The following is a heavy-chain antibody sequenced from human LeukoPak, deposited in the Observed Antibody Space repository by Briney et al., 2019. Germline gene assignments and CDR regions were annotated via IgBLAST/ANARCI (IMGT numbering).Heavy chain of an antibody. D-gene: IGHD3-22*01. J-gene: IGHJ6*03. Sequence: ASVKVSCKASGYTLTSYYMHWVRQAPGQGLEWMGIINPSGGSTSYAQKFQGRVTMTRDTSTSTVYMELSSLRSEDTAVYYCAAIYDSSGTRGQARWVYYYHMDVWGKGTTVTVSS. CDR3: AAIYDSSGTRGQARWVYYYHMDV. V-gene: IGHV1-46*01. CDR2: INPSGGST. CDR1: GYTLTSYY.